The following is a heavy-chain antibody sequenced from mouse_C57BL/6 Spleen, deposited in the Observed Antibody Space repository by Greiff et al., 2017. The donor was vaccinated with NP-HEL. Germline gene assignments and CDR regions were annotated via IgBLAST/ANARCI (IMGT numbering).Heavy chain of an antibody. CDR3: ARVFGGCYLDY. V-gene: IGHV1-26*01. Sequence: EVQLQQSGAELVKPGASVKISCKASGYTFTDYYMNWVKQSPGQGLEWIGDINPSNGGTSYNQKFKGKATLTVDKSSSPAYMELRSLTSEDSAVYYCARVFGGCYLDYWGQGTTLTVSS. J-gene: IGHJ2*01. CDR1: GYTFTDYY. CDR2: INPSNGGT. D-gene: IGHD1-1*02.